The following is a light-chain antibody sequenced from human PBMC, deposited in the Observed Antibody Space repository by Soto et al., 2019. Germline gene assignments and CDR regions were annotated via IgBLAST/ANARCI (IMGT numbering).Light chain of an antibody. V-gene: IGKV1-39*01. CDR3: QQSFNTPRT. CDR1: QRISRY. Sequence: DIQMTQSPSSLSASVGARVTITCRASQRISRYLNWYQQKPGEAPNLLISAASTLQSGVPSRFSGSGFDSDFTLTITSLQPEDVATYYCQQSFNTPRTFGQGTKVDI. CDR2: AAS. J-gene: IGKJ2*02.